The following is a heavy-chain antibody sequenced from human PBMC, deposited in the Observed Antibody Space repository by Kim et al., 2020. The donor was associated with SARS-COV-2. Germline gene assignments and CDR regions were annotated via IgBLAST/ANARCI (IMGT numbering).Heavy chain of an antibody. CDR2: ISGSGGST. Sequence: GGSLRLSCAASGFTFSSYAMSWVRQAPGKGLEWVSAISGSGGSTYYADSVKGRFTISRDNSKNTLYLQMNSLRAEDTAVYYCAKAYCGGDCPHYAFDIWGQGTMVTVSS. CDR3: AKAYCGGDCPHYAFDI. CDR1: GFTFSSYA. D-gene: IGHD2-21*01. J-gene: IGHJ3*02. V-gene: IGHV3-23*01.